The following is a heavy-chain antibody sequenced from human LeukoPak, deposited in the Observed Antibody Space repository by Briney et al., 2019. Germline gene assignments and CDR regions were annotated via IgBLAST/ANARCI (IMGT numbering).Heavy chain of an antibody. V-gene: IGHV3-64*01. D-gene: IGHD1-14*01. J-gene: IGHJ3*02. CDR1: GFTFSSYA. CDR2: ISRNGGNT. CDR3: ARVKVSGAFDI. Sequence: PGGSLRLSCAASGFTFSSYAMHWVRQAPGKGLEFVSAISRNGGNTYYANSVKGRFTISRDNSKNTLYLQMGSLRAEDMAVYYCARVKVSGAFDIWGQGTMVTVSS.